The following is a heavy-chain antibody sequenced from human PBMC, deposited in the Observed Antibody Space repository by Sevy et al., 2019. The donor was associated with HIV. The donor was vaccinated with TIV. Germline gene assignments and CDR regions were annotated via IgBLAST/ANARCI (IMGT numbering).Heavy chain of an antibody. Sequence: GGSLRLSCAASGFTFSSYAMSWVRQAPGKGLEWVSAISDSGDGTYYADSVKGRFTISRDNSKNTLYLQMNSLRAEDTAVYYCAKVGTMVQGAAPFDYWGQGTLVTVSS. CDR2: ISDSGDGT. V-gene: IGHV3-23*01. CDR3: AKVGTMVQGAAPFDY. D-gene: IGHD3-10*01. J-gene: IGHJ4*02. CDR1: GFTFSSYA.